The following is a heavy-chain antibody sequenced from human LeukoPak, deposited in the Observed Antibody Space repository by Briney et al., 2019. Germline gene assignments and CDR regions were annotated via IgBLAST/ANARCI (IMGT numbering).Heavy chain of an antibody. V-gene: IGHV1-18*01. CDR2: ISAYIGNT. Sequence: ASVKVSCKASGYTFTSYGISWVRQAPGQGLEWMGWISAYIGNTNYAQKLQGRVTMTTDTSTSTPYMELRSLRSDDTAVYYCGRWEFGVFSSPFRYWGQGTLVTVSS. D-gene: IGHD3-10*01. CDR1: GYTFTSYG. CDR3: GRWEFGVFSSPFRY. J-gene: IGHJ4*02.